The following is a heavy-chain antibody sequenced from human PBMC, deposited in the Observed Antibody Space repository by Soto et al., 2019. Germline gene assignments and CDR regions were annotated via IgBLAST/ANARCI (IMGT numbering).Heavy chain of an antibody. V-gene: IGHV3-73*01. Sequence: GKRLEWVGRIKSKGNNYATAYGASLKGRFTISRDDSKNTAYLQMNSLNTEDTAVYYCSRQASDFWSGKPQYYMDVWGKGTTVIGSS. CDR3: SRQASDFWSGKPQYYMDV. D-gene: IGHD3-3*01. CDR2: IKSKGNNYAT. J-gene: IGHJ6*03.